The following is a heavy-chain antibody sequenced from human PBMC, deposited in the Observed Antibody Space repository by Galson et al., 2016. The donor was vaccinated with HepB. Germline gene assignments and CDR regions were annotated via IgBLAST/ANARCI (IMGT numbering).Heavy chain of an antibody. CDR2: IGSSGSTT. V-gene: IGHV3-11*01. Sequence: SLRLSCAASGFTFSEYYMSWIRQAPGKGLEWVSYIGSSGSTTLYADSVKGRFTISRDNAKNSLYLPLNSLRADDAAVDYCAGHFAGFIGDDWWGQGTLVTVSS. D-gene: IGHD3-16*02. CDR1: GFTFSEYY. CDR3: AGHFAGFIGDDW. J-gene: IGHJ4*02.